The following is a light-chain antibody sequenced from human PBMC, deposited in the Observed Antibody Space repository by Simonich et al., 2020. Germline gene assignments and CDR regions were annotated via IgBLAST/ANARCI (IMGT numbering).Light chain of an antibody. J-gene: IGLJ2*01. V-gene: IGLV2-8*01. CDR3: SSYAGSNNLV. CDR1: SSDVGGYNY. Sequence: QSALTQPPSASGSPGQSVTISCTGTSSDVGGYNYVSWYQQNPGKAPKLMIYEVSKLPSGVPDRFSGSKSGNTASLTVSGLQAEDEADYYCSSYAGSNNLVFGGGTKLTVL. CDR2: EVS.